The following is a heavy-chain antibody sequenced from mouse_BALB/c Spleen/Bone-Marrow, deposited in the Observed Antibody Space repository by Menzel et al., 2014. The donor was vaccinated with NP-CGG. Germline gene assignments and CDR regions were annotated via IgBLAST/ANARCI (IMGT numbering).Heavy chain of an antibody. CDR3: ATQNFYY. CDR1: GFTFSSYG. Sequence: EVHLVEFGGGLVKPGGSLKLSCTASGFTFSSYGMSWVRQTPEKRLEWVATISGGGSYRYYPDSVQGRITISRDNAKNNLYLQMSSLRSEDTALYYCATQNFYYWVQGTTLTVSS. V-gene: IGHV5-9-2*01. CDR2: ISGGGSYR. J-gene: IGHJ2*01.